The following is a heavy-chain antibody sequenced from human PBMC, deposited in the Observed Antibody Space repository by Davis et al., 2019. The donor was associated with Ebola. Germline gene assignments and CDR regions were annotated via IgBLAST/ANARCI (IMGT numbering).Heavy chain of an antibody. CDR2: ISWDGGST. CDR3: AKDIASSGGYFDY. J-gene: IGHJ4*02. CDR1: GFTFDDYT. Sequence: PGGSLRLSCAASGFTFDDYTMHWVRQAPGKGLEWVSLISWDGGSTYYADSVKGRFTISRDNSKNSLYLQMNSLRTEDTALYYCAKDIASSGGYFDYWGQGTLVTVSS. D-gene: IGHD2-15*01. V-gene: IGHV3-43*01.